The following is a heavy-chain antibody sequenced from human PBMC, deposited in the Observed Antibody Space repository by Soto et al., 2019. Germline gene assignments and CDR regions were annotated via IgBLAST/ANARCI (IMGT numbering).Heavy chain of an antibody. V-gene: IGHV4-59*08. J-gene: IGHJ4*02. CDR3: ARRDSTYYDYIWGSYDASPAFFDY. Sequence: SETLSLTCTVSGCSISSYYWSWIRQPPGKGLEWIGYIYYSGSTNYNPSLKSRVTISVDTSKNQFSLKLSSVTAADTAVYYCARRDSTYYDYIWGSYDASPAFFDYWGQGTLVTVSS. CDR1: GCSISSYY. D-gene: IGHD3-16*01. CDR2: IYYSGST.